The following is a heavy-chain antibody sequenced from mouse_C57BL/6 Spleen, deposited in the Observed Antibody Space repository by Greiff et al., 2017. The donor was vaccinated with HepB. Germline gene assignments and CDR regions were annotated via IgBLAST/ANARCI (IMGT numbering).Heavy chain of an antibody. CDR1: GFTFSSYA. CDR3: TRDDYDSVYYFDY. D-gene: IGHD2-4*01. Sequence: DVHLVESGEGLVKPGGSLKLSCAASGFTFSSYAMSWVRQTPEKRLEWVAYISSGGDYIYYADTVKGRFTISRDNARNTLYLQMSSMKSEDTAMYYCTRDDYDSVYYFDYWGQGTTLTVSS. CDR2: ISSGGDYI. J-gene: IGHJ2*01. V-gene: IGHV5-9-1*02.